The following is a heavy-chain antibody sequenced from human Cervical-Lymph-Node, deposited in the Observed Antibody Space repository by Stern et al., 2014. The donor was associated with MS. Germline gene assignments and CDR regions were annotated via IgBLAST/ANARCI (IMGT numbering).Heavy chain of an antibody. Sequence: VQLVQSGAEVKKPGASVKVSCKASGYTFTSYYMHWVRQAPGQGLEWMGIINPSGGSTSYAQKLHGRVTMTRDTSTSTVYMELSSLRSEDTAVYYCAGDGYDSSGSMDAFDIWGQGTMVTVSS. CDR2: INPSGGST. CDR3: AGDGYDSSGSMDAFDI. V-gene: IGHV1-46*04. J-gene: IGHJ3*02. CDR1: GYTFTSYY. D-gene: IGHD3-22*01.